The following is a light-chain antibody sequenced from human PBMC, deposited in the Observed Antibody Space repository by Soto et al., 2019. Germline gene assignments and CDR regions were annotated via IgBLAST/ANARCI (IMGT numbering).Light chain of an antibody. CDR2: DAS. CDR1: QSVSSY. Sequence: EIVLTQSPATLSLSPGERATLSCRASQSVSSYLAWYQQKPGQAPRLLIYDASKRATGIPARFSGSGSGTALTHTISTPEPEDFAVYYCQQRSNWPPEGTFGQGTKVEI. CDR3: QQRSNWPPEGT. J-gene: IGKJ1*01. V-gene: IGKV3-11*01.